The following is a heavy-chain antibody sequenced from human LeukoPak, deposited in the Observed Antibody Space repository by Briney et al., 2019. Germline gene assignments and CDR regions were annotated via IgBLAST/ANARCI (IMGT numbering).Heavy chain of an antibody. D-gene: IGHD3-10*01. CDR1: GFTFSDYY. Sequence: GGSLRLSCAASGFTFSDYYMSWIRQAPGKGLEWVSYISSSSSYIYYADSVKGRFTISRDNAKNSLYLQMNSLRAEDTAVYYCARDPYYYGSGSPDYWGQGTLVTVSS. V-gene: IGHV3-11*06. CDR3: ARDPYYYGSGSPDY. J-gene: IGHJ4*02. CDR2: ISSSSSYI.